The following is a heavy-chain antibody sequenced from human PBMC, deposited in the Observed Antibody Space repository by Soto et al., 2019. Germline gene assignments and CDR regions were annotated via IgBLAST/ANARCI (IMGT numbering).Heavy chain of an antibody. CDR3: ARAVISTQENRQYYYGMDV. D-gene: IGHD2-21*01. Sequence: SETLSLTCTVSGGSISSGGYYWSWIRQHPGKGLEWIGYIYYSGSTYYNPSLKSRVTISVDTSKNQFSLKLSSLTSEDTAIYYCARAVISTQENRQYYYGMDVWGQGTTVTVSS. CDR1: GGSISSGGYY. V-gene: IGHV4-31*03. J-gene: IGHJ6*02. CDR2: IYYSGST.